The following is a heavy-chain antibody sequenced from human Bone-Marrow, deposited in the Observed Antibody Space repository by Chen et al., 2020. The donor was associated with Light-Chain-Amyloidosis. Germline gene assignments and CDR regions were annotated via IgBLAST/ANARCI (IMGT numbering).Heavy chain of an antibody. D-gene: IGHD5-18*01. CDR3: ARDLPIQLWSRTPRYGMDV. Sequence: EVQLVESGGGLVKPGGSLRLSCAASGFTFSSYSMNWVRQAPGKGLEWVSSISSSSSYIYYADSVKGRFTISRDNAKNSLYLQMNSLRAEDTAVYYCARDLPIQLWSRTPRYGMDVWGQGTTVTVSS. CDR2: ISSSSSYI. V-gene: IGHV3-21*01. CDR1: GFTFSSYS. J-gene: IGHJ6*02.